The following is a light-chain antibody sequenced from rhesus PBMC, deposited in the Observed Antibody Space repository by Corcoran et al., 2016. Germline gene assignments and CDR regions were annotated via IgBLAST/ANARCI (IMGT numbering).Light chain of an antibody. CDR2: KAS. V-gene: IGKV1-74*01. Sequence: DIQLTQSPSSLSASVGDRVTIPCRTSENVNNYLNWYQQKPGKAPKLRIYKASTLQSGVPSRFSDSGSGTDYTFTISRLQSEEGATYYCQHDYGTPLTFGGGAKVEIK. J-gene: IGKJ4*01. CDR1: ENVNNY. CDR3: QHDYGTPLT.